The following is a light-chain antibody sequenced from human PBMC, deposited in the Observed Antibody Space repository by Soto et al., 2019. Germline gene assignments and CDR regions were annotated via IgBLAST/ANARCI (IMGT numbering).Light chain of an antibody. CDR2: GNS. V-gene: IGLV1-40*01. Sequence: QSVLTQPPSVSGAPGQRVTISCTGSSSDIGAGYDVHWYQQLPGTAPKLLIYGNSDRPSGVPDRFSGSKSGNTASLTISGLQAEDEADYYCTSYTNTSPYVFGTGTKVTVL. J-gene: IGLJ1*01. CDR1: SSDIGAGYD. CDR3: TSYTNTSPYV.